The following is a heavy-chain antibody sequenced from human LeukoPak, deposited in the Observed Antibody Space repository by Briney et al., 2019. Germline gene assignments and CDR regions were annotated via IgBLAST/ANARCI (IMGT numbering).Heavy chain of an antibody. CDR1: GFTFSDYY. CDR2: ISSSGSTI. J-gene: IGHJ4*02. Sequence: SGGSLRLSCAASGFTFSDYYMSWIRQAPGKGLEWVSYISSSGSTIYYADSVKGRFTISRDNAENSLYLRMNSLRAEDTAVYYCARGGVGIAAAGTFDYWGQGTLVTVSS. D-gene: IGHD6-13*01. CDR3: ARGGVGIAAAGTFDY. V-gene: IGHV3-11*04.